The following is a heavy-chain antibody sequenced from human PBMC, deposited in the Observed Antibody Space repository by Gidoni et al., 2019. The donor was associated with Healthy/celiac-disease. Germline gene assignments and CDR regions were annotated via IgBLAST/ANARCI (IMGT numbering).Heavy chain of an antibody. Sequence: QLQLQESGPGLVKPSETLSLTCTVSGGSISSSSYYWGWIRQPPGKGLEWIGSIYYSGSTYYNPSLKSRVTISVDTSKNQFSLKLSSVTAADTAVYYCARTTYYDFWSGYPPGAFDIWGQGTMVTVSS. V-gene: IGHV4-39*01. CDR1: GGSISSSSYY. CDR2: IYYSGST. J-gene: IGHJ3*02. D-gene: IGHD3-3*01. CDR3: ARTTYYDFWSGYPPGAFDI.